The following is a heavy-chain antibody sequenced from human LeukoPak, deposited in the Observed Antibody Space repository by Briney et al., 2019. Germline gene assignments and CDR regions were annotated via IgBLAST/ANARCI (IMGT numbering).Heavy chain of an antibody. D-gene: IGHD3-16*02. CDR1: GYTLTELS. V-gene: IGHV1-24*01. CDR2: FDPEDGET. Sequence: ASVKVSCKVSGYTLTELSMHWVRQAPGKGLEWMGGFDPEDGETIYAQKFQGRVTMTEDTSTDTAYTELSSLRSEDTAVYYCATAVEAWESSYRIDYWGQGTLVTVSS. J-gene: IGHJ4*02. CDR3: ATAVEAWESSYRIDY.